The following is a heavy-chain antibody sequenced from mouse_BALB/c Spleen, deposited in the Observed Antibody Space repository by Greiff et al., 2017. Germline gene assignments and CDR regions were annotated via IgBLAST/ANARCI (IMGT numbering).Heavy chain of an antibody. CDR2: INPSSGYT. V-gene: IGHV1-4*01. J-gene: IGHJ1*01. Sequence: QVQLQQSGAELARPGASVKMSCNASGYTFTSYTMHWVKQRPGQGLEWIGYINPSSGYTNYNQKFKDKATLTADKSSSTAYMQLSSLTSEDSAVYYCARPTTVVRYWYFDVWGAGTTVTVSS. CDR3: ARPTTVVRYWYFDV. D-gene: IGHD1-1*01. CDR1: GYTFTSYT.